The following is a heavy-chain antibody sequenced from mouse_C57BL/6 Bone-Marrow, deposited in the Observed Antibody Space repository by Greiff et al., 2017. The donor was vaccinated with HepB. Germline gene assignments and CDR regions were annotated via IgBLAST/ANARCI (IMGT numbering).Heavy chain of an antibody. V-gene: IGHV1-69*01. D-gene: IGHD1-1*01. Sequence: QVQLQQPGAELVMPGASVKLSCKASGYTFTSYWMHWVKQRPGQGLEWIGEIDPSDSYTNYNQKIKGKSTLTVDKSSSTAYMQLSSLTSEDSAVYYCARSYYGSSSWFAYWGQGTLVTVSA. J-gene: IGHJ3*01. CDR2: IDPSDSYT. CDR3: ARSYYGSSSWFAY. CDR1: GYTFTSYW.